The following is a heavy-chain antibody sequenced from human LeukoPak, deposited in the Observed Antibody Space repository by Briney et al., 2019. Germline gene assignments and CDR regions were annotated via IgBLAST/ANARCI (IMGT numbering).Heavy chain of an antibody. CDR1: GYTFTYYA. CDR2: INTNTGNP. CDR3: ARDPEVSTWYDSYFDY. J-gene: IGHJ4*02. Sequence: ASVKVSCKASGYTFTYYAMNWVRQAPGQGLEWMGWINTNTGNPTYAQGFTGRFVFSLDTSVSTAYLQISSLKAEDTAVYYCARDPEVSTWYDSYFDYWGQGTLVTVSS. D-gene: IGHD6-13*01. V-gene: IGHV7-4-1*02.